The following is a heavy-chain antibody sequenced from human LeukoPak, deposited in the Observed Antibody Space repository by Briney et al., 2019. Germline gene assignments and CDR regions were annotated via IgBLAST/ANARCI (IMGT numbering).Heavy chain of an antibody. Sequence: RASVKVSCKASGYTFTSYGVSWVRQAPGQGLEWMGWISAYNGNTNYAQKLHGRVTLTTDTSTSTAYMELRSLTSDDTAVYYCARDRWSGAYYVPFDYWGQGTLVTVSS. CDR2: ISAYNGNT. CDR1: GYTFTSYG. CDR3: ARDRWSGAYYVPFDY. J-gene: IGHJ4*02. D-gene: IGHD1-26*01. V-gene: IGHV1-18*01.